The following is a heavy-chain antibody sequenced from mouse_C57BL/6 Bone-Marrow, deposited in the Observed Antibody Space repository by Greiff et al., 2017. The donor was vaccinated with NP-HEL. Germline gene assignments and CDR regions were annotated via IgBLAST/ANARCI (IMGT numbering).Heavy chain of an antibody. CDR3: ARFTTVVDTGNYFDY. Sequence: VQLQQSVAELVRPGASVKLSCTASGFNIKNTYMHWVKQRPEQGLEWIGRIDPANGNTKYAPKFQGKATITADTSSNTAYLQLSSLTSEDTAIYYCARFTTVVDTGNYFDYWGQGTTLTVSS. J-gene: IGHJ2*01. D-gene: IGHD1-1*01. CDR1: GFNIKNTY. CDR2: IDPANGNT. V-gene: IGHV14-3*01.